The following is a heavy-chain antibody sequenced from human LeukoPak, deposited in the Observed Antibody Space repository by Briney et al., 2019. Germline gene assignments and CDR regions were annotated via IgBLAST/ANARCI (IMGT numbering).Heavy chain of an antibody. CDR3: ARVPYYYDSSGYYLFDY. V-gene: IGHV4-59*02. D-gene: IGHD3-22*01. CDR1: GFTVSNNY. J-gene: IGHJ4*02. Sequence: KPGGSLRLSCAASGFTVSNNYMSWVRQAPGKGLEWIGYIYYSGSTNYNPSLKSRVTISVDTSKNQFSLKLSSVTAADTAVYYCARVPYYYDSSGYYLFDYWGQETLVTVSS. CDR2: IYYSGST.